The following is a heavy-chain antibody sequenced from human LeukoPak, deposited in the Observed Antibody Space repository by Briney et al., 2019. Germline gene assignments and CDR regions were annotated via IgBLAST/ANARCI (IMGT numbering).Heavy chain of an antibody. D-gene: IGHD3-10*01. CDR3: AKDLFYYYGSAEPDAFDI. CDR1: GFTFSSYA. Sequence: PGGSLRLSCAASGFTFSSYAMSWVRQAPGKGLEWVSGISWNSGSIGYADSVKGRFTISRDNAKNSLYLQMNSLRAEDTALYYCAKDLFYYYGSAEPDAFDIWGQGTIVTVSS. CDR2: ISWNSGSI. V-gene: IGHV3-9*01. J-gene: IGHJ3*02.